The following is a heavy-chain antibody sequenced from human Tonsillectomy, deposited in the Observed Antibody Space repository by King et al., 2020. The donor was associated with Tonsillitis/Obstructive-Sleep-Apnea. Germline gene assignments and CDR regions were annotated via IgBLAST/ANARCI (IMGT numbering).Heavy chain of an antibody. Sequence: VQLVESGGGLVKPGGSLRLSCAASGFTFSDYYMSWIRQAPGKGLEWVSYICTSSSTNYADSVKGRFTISRDNAKNSLHLQMNSLRAEDTAVYYCARDRFLGDIVVPSYYGMDVWGQGTTVTVSS. CDR3: ARDRFLGDIVVPSYYGMDV. CDR2: ICTSSST. V-gene: IGHV3-11*06. J-gene: IGHJ6*02. CDR1: GFTFSDYY. D-gene: IGHD2-15*01.